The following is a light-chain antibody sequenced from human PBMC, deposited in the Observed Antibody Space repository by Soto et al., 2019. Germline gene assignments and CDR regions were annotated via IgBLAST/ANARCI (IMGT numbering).Light chain of an antibody. J-gene: IGKJ4*01. CDR1: QSISSY. Sequence: DIQMTQSPSSLSASVGDRVTITCRASQSISSYLNWYQQKPGKAPKLLIYAASSLQSGVPSRVSGSGSGTDFTLTISSLQPEDFATYYCQQSYSTLLTFGGGTKVDIK. V-gene: IGKV1-39*01. CDR3: QQSYSTLLT. CDR2: AAS.